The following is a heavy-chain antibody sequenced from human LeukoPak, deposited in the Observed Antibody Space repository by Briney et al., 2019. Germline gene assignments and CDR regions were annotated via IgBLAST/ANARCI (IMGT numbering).Heavy chain of an antibody. CDR3: ARQSSGWDRFDY. CDR1: GFTFSSYE. CDR2: INSSGSTI. Sequence: GGSLRLSCAASGFTFSSYEMNWVRQAPGKGLEWVSYINSSGSTIYYADSVKGRFTISRDNAKNSLYLQMNSLRAEDTAVYYCARQSSGWDRFDYWGQGTLVTVSS. J-gene: IGHJ4*02. D-gene: IGHD6-19*01. V-gene: IGHV3-48*03.